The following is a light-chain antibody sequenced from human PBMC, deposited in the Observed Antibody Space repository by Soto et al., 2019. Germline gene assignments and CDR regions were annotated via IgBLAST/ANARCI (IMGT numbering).Light chain of an antibody. V-gene: IGKV1-39*01. J-gene: IGKJ1*01. Sequence: DIQMTQSPSTLSASAGDRVTITCRASESMSNCLAWYQQKPGKAPKLLISGASSLQSGVPSRFSGSGSGTDFTLTISSLQPEDFATYYCQQSYSTLWTFGQGTKVDIK. CDR1: ESMSNC. CDR3: QQSYSTLWT. CDR2: GAS.